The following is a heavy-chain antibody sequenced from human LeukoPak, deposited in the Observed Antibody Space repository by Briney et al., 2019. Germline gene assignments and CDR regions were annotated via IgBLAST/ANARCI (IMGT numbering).Heavy chain of an antibody. CDR1: GRSISSYY. V-gene: IGHV4-4*09. J-gene: IGHJ4*02. CDR2: IYTSGST. D-gene: IGHD3-22*01. Sequence: SQTLSLTCTVSGRSISSYYWSWVRHPPGKGLEWIGYIYTSGSTNYTPSLKSRVTISVDTSKNQFSLKLSSVTAADTAVYYCARDGQKYYDSSGYYGYWGQGTLVTVSS. CDR3: ARDGQKYYDSSGYYGY.